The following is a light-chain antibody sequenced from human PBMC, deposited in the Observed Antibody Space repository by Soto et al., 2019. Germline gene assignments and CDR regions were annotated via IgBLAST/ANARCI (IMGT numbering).Light chain of an antibody. J-gene: IGKJ4*01. CDR2: DAS. CDR1: QSVSSY. V-gene: IGKV3-11*01. CDR3: QQRSNWPPLT. Sequence: EIVLTQSPATLSLSPGERASLSCRASQSVSSYLAWYQQKPGQAPRLLIYDASNRATGIPARFSGSGSGTGFTLTISSLEPEDCAVYSCQQRSNWPPLTFGGGTKVEIK.